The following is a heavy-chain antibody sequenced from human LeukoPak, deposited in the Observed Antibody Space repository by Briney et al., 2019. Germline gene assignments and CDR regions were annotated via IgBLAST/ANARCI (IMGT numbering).Heavy chain of an antibody. Sequence: SETLSLTCAVYGGSFSGYYWSWIRQPPGKGLGWIGEINHSGSTNYNPSLKSRVTISVDTSKNQFSLKLSSVTAADTAVYYCAREPVWYCGGDCYLDYWGQGTLVTVSS. CDR3: AREPVWYCGGDCYLDY. D-gene: IGHD2-21*01. V-gene: IGHV4-34*01. CDR1: GGSFSGYY. CDR2: INHSGST. J-gene: IGHJ4*02.